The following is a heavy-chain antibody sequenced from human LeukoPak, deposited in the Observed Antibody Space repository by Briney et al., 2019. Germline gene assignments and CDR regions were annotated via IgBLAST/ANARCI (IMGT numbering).Heavy chain of an antibody. V-gene: IGHV3-23*01. CDR2: ISGSGGST. J-gene: IGHJ3*02. D-gene: IGHD1-26*01. Sequence: GGSLRLSCAASGFTFSSYAMSWVRQAPGKGLEWVSAISGSGGSTYYADSVKGRFTISRDNSKNTLYLQMNRLRAEDTAVYYYGRAEVGATGNAFDIWGRGSRVTVSS. CDR3: GRAEVGATGNAFDI. CDR1: GFTFSSYA.